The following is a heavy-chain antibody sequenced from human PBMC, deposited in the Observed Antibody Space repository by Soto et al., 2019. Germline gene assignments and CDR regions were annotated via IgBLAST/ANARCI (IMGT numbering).Heavy chain of an antibody. V-gene: IGHV3-73*01. Sequence: GSLRLSCAASGFTFSGSAMHWVRQASGKGLEWVGRIKSKANSYATAYAASVKGRFTISRDDSKNTAYLQMNSLKTEDTAVYYCTKNGGFPQYFDYWGQGTLVTVSS. D-gene: IGHD3-16*01. CDR1: GFTFSGSA. CDR2: IKSKANSYAT. J-gene: IGHJ4*02. CDR3: TKNGGFPQYFDY.